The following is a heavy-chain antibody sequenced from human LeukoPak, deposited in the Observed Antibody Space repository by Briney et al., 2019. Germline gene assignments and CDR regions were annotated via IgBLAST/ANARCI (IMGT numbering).Heavy chain of an antibody. V-gene: IGHV7-4-1*02. CDR1: GYTFTSYA. D-gene: IGHD6-19*01. CDR3: ARTKYSSGWYGSLGFDY. Sequence: GASVKVSCKASGYTFTSYAMNWVRQAPGQGLEWMGWINTNTGNPTYAQGFTGRFVFSLDTSVSTAYLQISSLKAEDTAVYYCARTKYSSGWYGSLGFDYWGQGTLVTVSS. J-gene: IGHJ4*02. CDR2: INTNTGNP.